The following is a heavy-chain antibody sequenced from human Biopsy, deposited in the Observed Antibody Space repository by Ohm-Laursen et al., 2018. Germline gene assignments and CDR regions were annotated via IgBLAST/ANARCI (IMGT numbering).Heavy chain of an antibody. J-gene: IGHJ5*02. CDR3: AREDYYTWFDP. CDR1: GGSINGGSYY. D-gene: IGHD2/OR15-2a*01. Sequence: SDTLSLTCTVSGGSINGGSYYWSWLRQPPGKGLEWIGYIYYSGNTHYNPSLKSRVTMSIDTSKNQFSLRLSSVTSVDTAVYYCAREDYYTWFDPWGQGTLVTVYS. CDR2: IYYSGNT. V-gene: IGHV4-61*01.